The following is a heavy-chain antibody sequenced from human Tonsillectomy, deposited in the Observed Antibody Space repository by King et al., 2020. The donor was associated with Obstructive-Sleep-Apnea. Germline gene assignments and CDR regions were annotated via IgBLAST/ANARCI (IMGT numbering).Heavy chain of an antibody. Sequence: VQLQESGPGLVKPSETLSLTCTVSGGSISNYCWTWIRQPPGKGLEWIGYMYYSGSTNYNPSLKSRVTISIDTSKSQFSLKLSSVTAADTALYYCARAGTRFGDPFKHYNWFDPWGQGTLVTVSS. V-gene: IGHV4-59*01. CDR2: MYYSGST. J-gene: IGHJ5*02. D-gene: IGHD3-10*01. CDR3: ARAGTRFGDPFKHYNWFDP. CDR1: GGSISNYC.